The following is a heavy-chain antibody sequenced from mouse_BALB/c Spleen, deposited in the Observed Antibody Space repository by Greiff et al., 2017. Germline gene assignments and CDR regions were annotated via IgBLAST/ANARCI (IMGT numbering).Heavy chain of an antibody. J-gene: IGHJ2*01. CDR2: IYWDDDK. D-gene: IGHD4-1*01. CDR1: GFSLSTSGMG. Sequence: QVTLKESGPGILQPSQTLSLTCSFSGFSLSTSGMGVSWIRQPSGKGLEWLAHIYWDDDKRYNPSLKSRLTISKDTSSNQVFLKITSVDTADTATYYCARELEYFDYWGQGTTLTVSS. CDR3: ARELEYFDY. V-gene: IGHV8-12*01.